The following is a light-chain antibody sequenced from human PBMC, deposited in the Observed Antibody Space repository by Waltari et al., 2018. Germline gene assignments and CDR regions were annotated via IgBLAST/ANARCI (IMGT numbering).Light chain of an antibody. CDR3: HVWDSYSDHAV. CDR2: YDR. CDR1: NIGSKS. J-gene: IGLJ7*01. Sequence: SYVLTQPPSLSVAPGKTATITCGGNNIGSKSVHWYQQKPGQAPVLVMYYDRDRPSGTPERFSGSNSGNTATLTISRVEAGDEADYYCHVWDSYSDHAVFGGGTQLTVL. V-gene: IGLV3-21*04.